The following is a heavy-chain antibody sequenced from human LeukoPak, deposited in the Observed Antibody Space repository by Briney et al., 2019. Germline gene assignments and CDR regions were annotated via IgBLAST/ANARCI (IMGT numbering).Heavy chain of an antibody. D-gene: IGHD3-10*01. CDR3: ARHGVSLWFGELSSPSYGMDV. J-gene: IGHJ6*02. Sequence: GESLKISCKGSGYSFTSYWIGWVRQMPGKGLEWMGIIYPGDSDTRYSPSFQGQVTISADKSISTAYLQWSSLKASDTAMYYCARHGVSLWFGELSSPSYGMDVWGQGTTVTVSS. CDR1: GYSFTSYW. CDR2: IYPGDSDT. V-gene: IGHV5-51*01.